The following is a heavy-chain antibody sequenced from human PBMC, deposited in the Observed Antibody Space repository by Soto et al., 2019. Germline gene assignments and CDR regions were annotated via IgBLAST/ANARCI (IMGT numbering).Heavy chain of an antibody. CDR3: AIAPTLLSRSYFDS. Sequence: SETLSLTCTVSGGSISNFYWSWIRQPPGKGLEWIGYISYSGNTNYNPPLKSRVSISVDTSKNQLSLNLTSVATADTCVYSCAIAPTLLSRSYFDSWALALQVTV. CDR2: ISYSGNT. CDR1: GGSISNFY. J-gene: IGHJ4*02. V-gene: IGHV4-59*01. D-gene: IGHD2-15*01.